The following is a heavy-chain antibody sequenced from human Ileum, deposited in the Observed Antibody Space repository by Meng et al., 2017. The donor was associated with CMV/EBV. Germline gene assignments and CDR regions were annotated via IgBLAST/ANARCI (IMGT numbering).Heavy chain of an antibody. V-gene: IGHV6-1*01. CDR1: GDSVSSNSGS. D-gene: IGHD1-26*01. J-gene: IGHJ4*02. CDR3: ARANSGYLDY. CDR2: TYFRSKWSN. Sequence: AITGDSVSSNSGSWNWIRQSPSGGLEWLGRTYFRSKWSNDYAVSVKSRITVNPDTSKNQFSLQLESVTPEDTAVYYCARANSGYLDYWGQGTLVTVSS.